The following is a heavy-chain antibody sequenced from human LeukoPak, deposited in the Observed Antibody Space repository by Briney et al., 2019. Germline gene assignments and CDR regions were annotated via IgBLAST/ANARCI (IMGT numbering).Heavy chain of an antibody. V-gene: IGHV1-18*01. CDR2: ISAYNGNT. Sequence: GASVKVSCKASGYTFTSYGISWVRQAPGQGLEWMGWISAYNGNTNYAQKLQGRVTMTTDTSTSTAYMELRSLRSEDTAVYYCARDGFDWLLFPLSSYHGGAPTYYYYYYMDVWGKGTTVTVSS. J-gene: IGHJ6*03. CDR3: ARDGFDWLLFPLSSYHGGAPTYYYYYYMDV. D-gene: IGHD3-9*01. CDR1: GYTFTSYG.